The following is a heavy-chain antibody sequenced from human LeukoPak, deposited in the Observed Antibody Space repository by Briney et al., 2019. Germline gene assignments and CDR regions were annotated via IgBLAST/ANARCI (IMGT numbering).Heavy chain of an antibody. J-gene: IGHJ4*02. CDR1: GFTFSSYA. Sequence: PGGSLRLSCAASGFTFSSYAMSWVRQAPGKGLEWVLAISGSGGSTYYADSVKGRFTISRDNSKNTLYLQMNSLRAEDTAVYYCAPTPVSSSFYFDYWGQGTLVTVSS. CDR2: ISGSGGST. D-gene: IGHD2-15*01. V-gene: IGHV3-23*01. CDR3: APTPVSSSFYFDY.